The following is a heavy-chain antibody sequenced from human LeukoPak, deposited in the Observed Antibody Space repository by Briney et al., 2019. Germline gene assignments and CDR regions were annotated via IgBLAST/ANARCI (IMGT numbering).Heavy chain of an antibody. V-gene: IGHV3-74*01. CDR2: INSDGSST. Sequence: PGGSLRLSCAASGFTFSSYWMHWVRHAPGKGRVWVSRINSDGSSTSYADSVKGRFTITRDNAKNTLYLQMNSLRAEDTAVYYCARDLAKVYGDYDNWFDPWGQGTLVTVSS. CDR1: GFTFSSYW. D-gene: IGHD4-17*01. CDR3: ARDLAKVYGDYDNWFDP. J-gene: IGHJ5*02.